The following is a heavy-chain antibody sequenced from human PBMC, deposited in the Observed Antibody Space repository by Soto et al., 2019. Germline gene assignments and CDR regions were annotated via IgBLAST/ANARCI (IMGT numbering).Heavy chain of an antibody. J-gene: IGHJ5*02. D-gene: IGHD6-13*01. V-gene: IGHV4-59*01. CDR3: ARRESAAVTDWSFDT. Sequence: SETLSLTCSISGGSISGYHWNWIRQTPGKGVEWIGYFHNSGNPKYSSSLKSRVTISLDMSERQSSLKLTSVTAADTAVYYCARRESAAVTDWSFDTWVQGTPV. CDR2: FHNSGNP. CDR1: GGSISGYH.